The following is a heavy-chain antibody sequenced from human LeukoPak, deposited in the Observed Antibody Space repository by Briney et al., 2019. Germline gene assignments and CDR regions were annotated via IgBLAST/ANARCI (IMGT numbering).Heavy chain of an antibody. CDR1: GGTFSSYA. Sequence: GSSVKLSCKASGGTFSSYAISWVRQAPGQGLEWMGRIIPIFGTANYAQKFQGSATITTDKSPSTAYMELSSLRSDDTAVYYCARKIEIWFDPWGQGTLVTVSS. D-gene: IGHD5-24*01. V-gene: IGHV1-69*05. CDR3: ARKIEIWFDP. J-gene: IGHJ5*02. CDR2: IIPIFGTA.